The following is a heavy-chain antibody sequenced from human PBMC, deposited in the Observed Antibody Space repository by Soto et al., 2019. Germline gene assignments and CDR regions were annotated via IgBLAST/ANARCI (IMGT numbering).Heavy chain of an antibody. D-gene: IGHD2-2*01. CDR1: GFTFSSYA. CDR3: AKGGGGYCSSTSCYDYYYYYYMDV. Sequence: EVQLLESGGGLVQPGGSLRLSCAASGFTFSSYAMSWVRQAPGKGLEWVSAISGSGGSTYYADSVKGRFTISRDNSKNTQYLQMNSLRAEDTAVYYCAKGGGGYCSSTSCYDYYYYYYMDVWGKGTTVTVSS. CDR2: ISGSGGST. J-gene: IGHJ6*03. V-gene: IGHV3-23*01.